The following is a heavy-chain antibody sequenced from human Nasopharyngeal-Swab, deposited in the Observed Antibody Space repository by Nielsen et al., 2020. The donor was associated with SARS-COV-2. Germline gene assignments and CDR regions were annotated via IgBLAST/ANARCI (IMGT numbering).Heavy chain of an antibody. Sequence: GESLKISCAASGFTFSSYEMNWVRQAPGKGLEWVSYISSSGSTIYYADSVKGRFTISRDNAKKSLYLQMNSLTAEDTAVYYCARERGGGYGDYWGQGTLVTVSS. D-gene: IGHD5-12*01. J-gene: IGHJ4*02. CDR1: GFTFSSYE. V-gene: IGHV3-48*03. CDR3: ARERGGGYGDY. CDR2: ISSSGSTI.